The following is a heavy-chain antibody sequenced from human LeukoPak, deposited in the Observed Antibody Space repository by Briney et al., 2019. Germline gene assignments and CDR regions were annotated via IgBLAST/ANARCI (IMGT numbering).Heavy chain of an antibody. V-gene: IGHV1-2*02. Sequence: ASVKVSCKASGYTFTGYYMHWVRQAPGQGLEWMGWINPNSGGTNYAQKFQGRVTMTRDTSISTAYMELSRLRSDDTAVYYCARDQEGYSYGAGAFDIWGQGTMVTVSS. D-gene: IGHD5-18*01. CDR3: ARDQEGYSYGAGAFDI. CDR2: INPNSGGT. CDR1: GYTFTGYY. J-gene: IGHJ3*02.